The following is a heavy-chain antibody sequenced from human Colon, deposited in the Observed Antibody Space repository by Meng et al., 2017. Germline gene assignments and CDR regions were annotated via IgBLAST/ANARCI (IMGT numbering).Heavy chain of an antibody. J-gene: IGHJ4*02. CDR1: GFSFSDYY. V-gene: IGHV3-11*01. CDR3: VRDQGDYSAY. D-gene: IGHD1-26*01. Sequence: QVPSVEAGGGLFKPVGPLSLYCASSGFSFSDYYMSWIRQAPGKGLEWVSYISRDSSTIYQADSVEGRFTISRDNGKNSLYLQMNNLRAEDTAVYYCVRDQGDYSAYWGQGTLVTVSS. CDR2: ISRDSSTI.